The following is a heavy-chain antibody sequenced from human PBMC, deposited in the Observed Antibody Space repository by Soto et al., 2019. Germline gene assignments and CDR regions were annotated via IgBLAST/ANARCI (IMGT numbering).Heavy chain of an antibody. Sequence: PSETLSLTCAVSGGSISSGGYSWSWIRQPPGKGLEWIGYIYHSGSTYYNPSLKSRVTISVDTSKNQFSLKLSSVTAADTAVYYCARDNGYSYGYFDYWGQGTLVTVSS. D-gene: IGHD5-18*01. CDR1: GGSISSGGYS. V-gene: IGHV4-30-2*01. J-gene: IGHJ4*02. CDR2: IYHSGST. CDR3: ARDNGYSYGYFDY.